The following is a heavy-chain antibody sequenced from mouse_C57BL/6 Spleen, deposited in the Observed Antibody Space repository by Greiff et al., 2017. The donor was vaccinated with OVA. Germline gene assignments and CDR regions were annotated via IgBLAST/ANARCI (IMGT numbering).Heavy chain of an antibody. V-gene: IGHV5-6*01. D-gene: IGHD1-1*01. CDR2: ISSGGSYT. CDR1: GFTFSSYG. CDR3: ARQWYYYGSSYGYFDV. Sequence: EVMLVESGGDLVKPGGSLKLSCAASGFTFSSYGMSWVRQTPDKRLEWVATISSGGSYTYYPDSVKGRFTISRDNAKNTLYLQMSSLKSEDTAMYYCARQWYYYGSSYGYFDVWGTGTTVTVSS. J-gene: IGHJ1*03.